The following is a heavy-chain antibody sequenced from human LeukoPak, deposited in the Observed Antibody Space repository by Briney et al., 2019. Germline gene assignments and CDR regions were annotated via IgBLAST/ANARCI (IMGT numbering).Heavy chain of an antibody. Sequence: SETLSLTCTVSGGSISSVDYYWSWIRQPPGKGLEWIGYIYYSGSTYYDPSLKSRVMISVDASKNQFSLKLSSVTAVDTAVYYCARLGIDYDILTGYIPDAFDIWGQGTMVTVSS. CDR1: GGSISSVDYY. J-gene: IGHJ3*02. V-gene: IGHV4-30-4*01. CDR2: IYYSGST. D-gene: IGHD3-9*01. CDR3: ARLGIDYDILTGYIPDAFDI.